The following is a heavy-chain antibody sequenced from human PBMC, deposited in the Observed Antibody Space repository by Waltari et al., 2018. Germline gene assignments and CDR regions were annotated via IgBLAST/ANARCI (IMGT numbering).Heavy chain of an antibody. Sequence: EVQLVQSGAELKKHGESLRISCEASGYTFFSHWISWVRQVPGKGLEWLGRSDARESDTNESPSVHGHVSSAVDKAINTAYLQWNSLKASDTATYYCARHVSGTYYEDYWGQGTLVTVSS. CDR2: SDARESDT. J-gene: IGHJ4*02. CDR1: GYTFFSHW. V-gene: IGHV5-10-1*03. D-gene: IGHD1-26*01. CDR3: ARHVSGTYYEDY.